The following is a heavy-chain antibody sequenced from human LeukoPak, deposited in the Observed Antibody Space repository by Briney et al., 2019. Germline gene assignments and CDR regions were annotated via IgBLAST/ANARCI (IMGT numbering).Heavy chain of an antibody. CDR3: TRVLMRGYSGYGGDYNYGMDV. CDR1: GGSISSSNW. D-gene: IGHD5-12*01. V-gene: IGHV4-4*02. J-gene: IGHJ6*02. CDR2: IYHSGST. Sequence: SGTLSLTCAVSGGSISSSNWWSWVRQPPGKGLEWIGEIYHSGSTNYNPSLKSRVTISVDKSKNQFSLKLSSVTAADTAVYYCTRVLMRGYSGYGGDYNYGMDVWGQGTTVTVSS.